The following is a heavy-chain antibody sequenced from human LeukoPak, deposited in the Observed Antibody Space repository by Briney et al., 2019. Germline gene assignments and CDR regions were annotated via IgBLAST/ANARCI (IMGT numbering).Heavy chain of an antibody. CDR2: ISYDGSNK. V-gene: IGHV3-30-3*01. Sequence: PGGSLRLSCAASGFTFSSYATHWVRQAPGKGLEWVAVISYDGSNKYYADSVKGRFTISRDNSKNSLYLQMNSLRAEDTAVYYCARDATMVPLYYYYYMDVWGKGTTATVSS. D-gene: IGHD3-10*01. CDR1: GFTFSSYA. J-gene: IGHJ6*03. CDR3: ARDATMVPLYYYYYMDV.